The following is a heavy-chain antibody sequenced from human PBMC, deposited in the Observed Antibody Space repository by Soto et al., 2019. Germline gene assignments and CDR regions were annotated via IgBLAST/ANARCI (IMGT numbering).Heavy chain of an antibody. CDR3: ARGLISGYYLYDAFDI. J-gene: IGHJ3*02. D-gene: IGHD3-22*01. CDR1: GGSISIGTDY. V-gene: IGHV4-39*07. CDR2: IHYSGST. Sequence: SETLSLTCTVSGGSISIGTDYWGWIRQPPGKGLEWIGNIHYSGSTSYNPSLKSRVTISVDTSKNQFSLKLSSVTAADTAVYYCARGLISGYYLYDAFDIWGQGTMVTVSS.